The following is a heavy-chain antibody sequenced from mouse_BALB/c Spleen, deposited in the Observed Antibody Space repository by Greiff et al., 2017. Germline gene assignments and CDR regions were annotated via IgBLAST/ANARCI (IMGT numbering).Heavy chain of an antibody. CDR3: AREGGGTEGFDY. D-gene: IGHD3-3*01. Sequence: EVKLQESGGGLVQPGGSRKLSCAASGFTFSSFGMHWVRQAPEKGLEWVAYISSGSSTIYYADTVKGRFTISRDNPKNTLFLQMTSLRSEDTAMYYCAREGGGTEGFDYWGQGTTLTVSS. V-gene: IGHV5-17*02. CDR1: GFTFSSFG. CDR2: ISSGSSTI. J-gene: IGHJ2*01.